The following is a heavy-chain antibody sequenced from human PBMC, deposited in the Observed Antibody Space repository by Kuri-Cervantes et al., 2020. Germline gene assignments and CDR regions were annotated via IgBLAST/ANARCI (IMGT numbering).Heavy chain of an antibody. CDR2: IIPIFGTA. J-gene: IGHJ5*02. CDR3: ARDRCSGGSCHPNWFDP. CDR1: GGTFSSYA. Sequence: SVKVSCKASGGTFSSYAISWVRQAPGQGLEWMGGIIPIFGTANYAQKFQGRVTITTDESTSTAYMELSSLRSEDTAVYYCARDRCSGGSCHPNWFDPWGQGTLVTVSS. D-gene: IGHD2-15*01. V-gene: IGHV1-69*05.